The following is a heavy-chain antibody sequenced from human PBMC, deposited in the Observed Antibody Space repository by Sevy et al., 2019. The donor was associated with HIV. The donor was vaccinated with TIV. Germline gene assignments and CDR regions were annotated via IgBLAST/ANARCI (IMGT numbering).Heavy chain of an antibody. CDR3: VEGAGYLFDY. CDR2: IKKDGSEK. D-gene: IGHD2-21*01. CDR1: GFTFNQFW. V-gene: IGHV3-7*01. Sequence: GGSLRLSCVASGFTFNQFWMNWVRQTPGKGLEWVAIIKKDGSEKYYVGSVEGRFTISRDNAQNSLSLQMNSLRVEDTAVYYCVEGAGYLFDYWGQGTLVTVSS. J-gene: IGHJ4*02.